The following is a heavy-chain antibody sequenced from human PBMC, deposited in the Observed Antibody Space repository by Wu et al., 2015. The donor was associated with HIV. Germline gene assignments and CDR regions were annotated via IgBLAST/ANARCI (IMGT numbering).Heavy chain of an antibody. CDR1: GYTFTSYG. J-gene: IGHJ6*01. Sequence: QVQLVQSGAEVKKPGASVKVSCKASGYTFTSYGISWVRQAPGQGLEWMGRIIPMFGTVNYTQKFQGRVTITADESTKTAYTELSSLRSEDTAIYYCARSAFYGDQDYHYSDVMDVWGQGTTVIVSS. D-gene: IGHD4-17*01. V-gene: IGHV1-69*13. CDR2: IIPMFGTV. CDR3: ARSAFYGDQDYHYSDVMDV.